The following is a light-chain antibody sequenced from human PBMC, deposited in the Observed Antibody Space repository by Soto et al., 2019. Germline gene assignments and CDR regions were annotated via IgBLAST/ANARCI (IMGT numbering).Light chain of an antibody. V-gene: IGLV2-14*01. CDR2: EVS. J-gene: IGLJ1*01. CDR1: SSDVGGYNS. Sequence: QSALTQPASVSGSPGQSITISCTGTSSDVGGYNSVSWYQQHPGKAPKHMIYEVSNRPSGVSNRLSGSKSGNTASLTISGLQAEDEADYYCSSYTTSSTLLYVFGTGTKVTVL. CDR3: SSYTTSSTLLYV.